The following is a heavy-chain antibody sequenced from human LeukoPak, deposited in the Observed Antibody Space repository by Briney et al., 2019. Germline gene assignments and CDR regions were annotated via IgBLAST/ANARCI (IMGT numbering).Heavy chain of an antibody. V-gene: IGHV4-31*03. D-gene: IGHD3-10*01. CDR2: IYYSGST. CDR1: GGSISSGGYY. CDR3: ARSGWVWGAPRY. J-gene: IGHJ4*02. Sequence: SQTLSLTCTVSGGSISSGGYYWSWIRQHPGKGLEWIGYIYYSGSTYYNPSLKSRVTISVDTSKNQFSLKLSSVTAADTAVYYCARSGWVWGAPRYWGQGTLVTVTS.